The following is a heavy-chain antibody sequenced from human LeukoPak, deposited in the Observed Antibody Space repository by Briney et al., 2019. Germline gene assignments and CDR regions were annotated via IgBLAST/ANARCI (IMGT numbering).Heavy chain of an antibody. V-gene: IGHV1-3*01. CDR1: GYTFTSYA. D-gene: IGHD5-18*01. Sequence: ASVKVSCKASGYTFTSYAMHWVRQAPGQRLEWMGCINAGNGNTKYSQKFQGRVTITWDTSASTAYMELRSLRSEDTAVYYCASGIRGYSYPDYWGQGALVTVSS. J-gene: IGHJ4*02. CDR3: ASGIRGYSYPDY. CDR2: INAGNGNT.